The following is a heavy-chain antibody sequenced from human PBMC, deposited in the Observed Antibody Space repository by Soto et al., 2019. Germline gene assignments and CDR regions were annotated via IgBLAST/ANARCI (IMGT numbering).Heavy chain of an antibody. Sequence: EVPLVESGGGLVQPGGSLRLSCAASGFTFSSYWMSWVRQAPGKGLEWVANIKQDGSEKYYVDSVKGRFTISRDNAQNSLYLQMNSLRAEDTAVYYCASDGSGLELDAFDIWGQGTMVTVSS. V-gene: IGHV3-7*01. D-gene: IGHD1-7*01. CDR3: ASDGSGLELDAFDI. CDR1: GFTFSSYW. CDR2: IKQDGSEK. J-gene: IGHJ3*02.